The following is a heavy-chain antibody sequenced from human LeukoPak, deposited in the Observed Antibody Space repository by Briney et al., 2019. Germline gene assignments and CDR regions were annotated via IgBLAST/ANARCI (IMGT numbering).Heavy chain of an antibody. Sequence: PGGSLRLSCAASGFTFSSYAMSWVRQAPGKGLEWVSAISGSGGSTYYADSVKGRFTISRDNSKNTLYLQMNSLRAEDTAVYYCAKVVLNTIFGELDYWGQGTLVAVSS. CDR1: GFTFSSYA. CDR3: AKVVLNTIFGELDY. D-gene: IGHD3-3*01. J-gene: IGHJ4*02. CDR2: ISGSGGST. V-gene: IGHV3-23*01.